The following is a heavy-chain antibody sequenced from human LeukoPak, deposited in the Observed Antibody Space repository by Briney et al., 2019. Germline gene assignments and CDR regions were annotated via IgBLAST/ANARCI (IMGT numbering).Heavy chain of an antibody. Sequence: SETLSLTCTVSGGSISRSTYYWGWIRQPPGKGLEWIGDFYDSGSMYYNPSLKSRVTISVDTPKNQFSLKLSSVTAADTAVYYCARQPSGWADYWGQGTLVTVSS. CDR2: FYDSGSM. CDR1: GGSISRSTYY. D-gene: IGHD6-19*01. CDR3: ARQPSGWADY. J-gene: IGHJ4*02. V-gene: IGHV4-39*01.